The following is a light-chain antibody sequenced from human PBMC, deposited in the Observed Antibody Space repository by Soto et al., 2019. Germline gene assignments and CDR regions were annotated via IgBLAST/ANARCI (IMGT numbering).Light chain of an antibody. V-gene: IGLV2-11*01. CDR3: CSYAGSNTWRV. Sequence: QSALTQPRSVSGSPGQSVTISCTGTSSDVGGYNYVSWYQQHPGKAPKLMIYDVSKRPSGVPDRFSGSKSGNTASLTISGLQAEDEADYYCCSYAGSNTWRVFGGGTKVTVL. J-gene: IGLJ2*01. CDR1: SSDVGGYNY. CDR2: DVS.